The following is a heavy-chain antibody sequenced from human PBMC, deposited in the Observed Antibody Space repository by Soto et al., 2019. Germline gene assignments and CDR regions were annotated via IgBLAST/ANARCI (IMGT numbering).Heavy chain of an antibody. J-gene: IGHJ4*02. CDR1: GFTFTRYS. D-gene: IGHD1-7*01. CDR3: ARVGISGTTRALYFDY. Sequence: AGGSLRLSCAASGFTFTRYSMNWVRQAPGKGLEWVSSISSSSGTIYYADSVKGRFTISRDNAKNSLYLQMNSLRDEDTAVYYCARVGISGTTRALYFDYWGQGTLVTVSS. V-gene: IGHV3-48*02. CDR2: ISSSSGTI.